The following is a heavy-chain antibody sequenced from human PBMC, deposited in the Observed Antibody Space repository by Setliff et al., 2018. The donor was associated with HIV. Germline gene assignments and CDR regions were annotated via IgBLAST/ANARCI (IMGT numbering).Heavy chain of an antibody. J-gene: IGHJ4*02. CDR1: GDSISSGSYY. CDR2: IHTTGST. Sequence: PSETLSLTCSVSGDSISSGSYYWSWIRLPAGKGLEWIGQIHTTGSTNYNPSLKSRVTISVDTSKNQFSLTLSSVTAADTAVYYCARHKSQPYYFDYWGQGTLVTVSS. V-gene: IGHV4-61*09. CDR3: ARHKSQPYYFDY.